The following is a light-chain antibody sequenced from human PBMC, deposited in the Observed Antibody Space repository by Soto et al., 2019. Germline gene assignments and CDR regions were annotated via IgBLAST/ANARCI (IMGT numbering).Light chain of an antibody. CDR3: QQYNNWPPYT. V-gene: IGKV3-15*01. CDR1: QSVSSN. Sequence: EIVMTQSPATLSVSPGARAPLSCRASQSVSSNLAWYQQKPGQAPRLLIYYASTRDTGVPARFSGSGSETEFILTISSLQSEDSATYYCQQYNNWPPYTFGQGTKVDIK. CDR2: YAS. J-gene: IGKJ2*01.